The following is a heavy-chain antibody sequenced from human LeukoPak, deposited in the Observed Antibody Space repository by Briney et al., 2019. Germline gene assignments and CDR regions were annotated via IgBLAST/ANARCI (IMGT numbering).Heavy chain of an antibody. CDR3: ARKMNIVGAQGWGYGLDV. Sequence: GGSLRLSCAASVFTFSTYWMSWVRQAPGKGLEWVANIKHDGSDKKYVDSVKGRFTISRDNAKRSLYLQMNSLRAEDTAVYYCARKMNIVGAQGWGYGLDVWGHGTTVTVSS. D-gene: IGHD1-26*01. J-gene: IGHJ6*02. CDR1: VFTFSTYW. CDR2: IKHDGSDK. V-gene: IGHV3-7*05.